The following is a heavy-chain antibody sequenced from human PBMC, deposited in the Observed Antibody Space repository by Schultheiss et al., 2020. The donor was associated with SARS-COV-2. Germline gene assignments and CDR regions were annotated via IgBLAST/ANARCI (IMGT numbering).Heavy chain of an antibody. CDR3: ARLTGYSNYARRGYYYYYYGMDV. CDR1: GGSISSSDYY. D-gene: IGHD4-11*01. CDR2: INHSGST. J-gene: IGHJ6*02. Sequence: SETLSLTCTVSGGSISSSDYYWSWIRQPPGKGLEWIGEINHSGSTNYNPSLKSRVTISVDTSKNQFSLKLSSVTAADTAVYYCARLTGYSNYARRGYYYYYYGMDVWGQGTTVTVSS. V-gene: IGHV4-39*07.